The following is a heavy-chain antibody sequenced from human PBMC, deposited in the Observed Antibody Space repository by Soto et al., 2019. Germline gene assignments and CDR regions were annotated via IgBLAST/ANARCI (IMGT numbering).Heavy chain of an antibody. CDR3: ARVGQNYYGMDV. CDR1: GYTFTPYV. D-gene: IGHD3-3*01. J-gene: IGHJ6*02. Sequence: EASVKVSCKASGYTFTPYVMYWVRQAPGQRLEWMGWLNAGNDNTEYSQKLQGRVTITRDTSASTVYMELRSLRSEDTAVYYCARVGQNYYGMDVWGQGTTVTVSS. CDR2: LNAGNDNT. V-gene: IGHV1-3*01.